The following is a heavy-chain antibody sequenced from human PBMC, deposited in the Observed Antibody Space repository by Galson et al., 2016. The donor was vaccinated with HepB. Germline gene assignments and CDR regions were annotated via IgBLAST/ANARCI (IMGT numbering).Heavy chain of an antibody. V-gene: IGHV1-69*13. Sequence: SVKVSCKASGGSFSDFVFSWVRQAPGQGLEWMGGILAVSGTTNYAEKFQGRVTITADESTRSAYMELSSLTSEDTAVYYCARDVLGSGWYSLDYWGQGTLVAVSS. D-gene: IGHD6-19*01. CDR3: ARDVLGSGWYSLDY. CDR2: ILAVSGTT. J-gene: IGHJ4*02. CDR1: GGSFSDFV.